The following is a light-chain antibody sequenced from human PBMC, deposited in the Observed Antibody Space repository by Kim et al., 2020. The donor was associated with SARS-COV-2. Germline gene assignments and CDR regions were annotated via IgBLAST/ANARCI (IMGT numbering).Light chain of an antibody. V-gene: IGLV2-14*03. Sequence: QSVLAQPASVSGSPGQSITISCTGSSRDVGGYDYVSWYQQHPGKAPKAIIYDVSNRPSGVSNRFSGSKSGNTASLTISGLQAEDEADYYCSSYTSTTTRVFGGGTQLTVL. J-gene: IGLJ2*01. CDR2: DVS. CDR3: SSYTSTTTRV. CDR1: SRDVGGYDY.